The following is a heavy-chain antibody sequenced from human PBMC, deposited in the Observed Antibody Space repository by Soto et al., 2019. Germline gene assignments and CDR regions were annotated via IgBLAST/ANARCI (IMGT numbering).Heavy chain of an antibody. CDR3: ARTASGGGY. D-gene: IGHD2-21*02. Sequence: QVQLQESGPGLVKPSETLSLTCTVSGGSINSNYWSWIRQPPGKGLEWIGYIHYSGRTNYNPSLRSRVTISVDTSKTQFSLKLTSVTTADTALYSCARTASGGGYWGQGTLVTVSS. CDR1: GGSINSNY. CDR2: IHYSGRT. V-gene: IGHV4-59*01. J-gene: IGHJ4*02.